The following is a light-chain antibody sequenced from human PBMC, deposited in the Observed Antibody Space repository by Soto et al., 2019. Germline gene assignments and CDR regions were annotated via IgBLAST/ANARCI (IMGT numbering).Light chain of an antibody. CDR2: DAS. J-gene: IGKJ1*01. V-gene: IGKV1-5*01. CDR1: QSISSW. Sequence: DIQMTQSPATLSSSVVDRFTITCGASQSISSWLAWYQQKPGKAPKLLIYDASSLESGVPSRFSGSGSGTEFTLTISSLQPDDFATYYCQQYNSYPWTFGQGTKVDIK. CDR3: QQYNSYPWT.